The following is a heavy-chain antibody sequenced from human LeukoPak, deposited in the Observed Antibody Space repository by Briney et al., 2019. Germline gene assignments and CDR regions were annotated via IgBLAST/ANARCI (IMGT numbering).Heavy chain of an antibody. V-gene: IGHV1-2*05. D-gene: IGHD3-22*01. Sequence: GASVKVSCKASGYTFTGYYMHWVRQAPRQGLEWMGRINPNSGGTNYAQKFQGRVTMTRDTSITTAYMELSRLRSDATVVYYCASSFFYYNRGYYPWGQGTLVTVSS. CDR2: INPNSGGT. CDR1: GYTFTGYY. CDR3: ASSFFYYNRGYYP. J-gene: IGHJ5*02.